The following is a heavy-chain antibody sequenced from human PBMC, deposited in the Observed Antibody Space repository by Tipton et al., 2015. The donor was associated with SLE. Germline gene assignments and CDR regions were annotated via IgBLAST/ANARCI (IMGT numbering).Heavy chain of an antibody. CDR1: GFTVSSNY. V-gene: IGHV3-66*02. D-gene: IGHD2-21*02. Sequence: GSLRLSWAASGFTVSSNYMSWVRQAPGKGLEWVSVIYSGGSTYYADSVKGRFTISRDNSKNTPYLQMNSLRAEDTAVYYCARARSDYYFDYWGQGTLVTVSS. CDR2: IYSGGST. J-gene: IGHJ4*02. CDR3: ARARSDYYFDY.